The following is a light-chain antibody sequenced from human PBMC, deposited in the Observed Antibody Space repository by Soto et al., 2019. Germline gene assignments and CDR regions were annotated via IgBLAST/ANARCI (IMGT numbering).Light chain of an antibody. CDR2: DAS. Sequence: EIVLTQSPATLSLSPGERATLSCRASQSVSNYLAWYQQKPDQAPRLLIYDASNRATGITARFSGSGSGTDFTLTISSLEPEDFAVYYCQQRSNWPRFTFGQGTKVEIK. V-gene: IGKV3-11*01. J-gene: IGKJ2*01. CDR3: QQRSNWPRFT. CDR1: QSVSNY.